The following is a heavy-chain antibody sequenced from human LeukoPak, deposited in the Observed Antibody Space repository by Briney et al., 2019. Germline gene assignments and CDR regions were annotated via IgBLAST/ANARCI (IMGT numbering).Heavy chain of an antibody. V-gene: IGHV3-49*03. Sequence: GGSLRLSYTASGFTFGDYAMSWFRQAPGKGLEWVGFIRSKAYGGTTEYAASVKGRFTISRDDSKSIAYLQMNSLKTEDTAVYYCTRDGPKPYYSGSGSFSLPVYWGQGTLVTVSS. J-gene: IGHJ4*02. CDR2: IRSKAYGGTT. CDR3: TRDGPKPYYSGSGSFSLPVY. D-gene: IGHD3-10*01. CDR1: GFTFGDYA.